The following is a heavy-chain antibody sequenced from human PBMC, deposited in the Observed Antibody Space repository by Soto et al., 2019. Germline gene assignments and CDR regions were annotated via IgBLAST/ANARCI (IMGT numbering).Heavy chain of an antibody. V-gene: IGHV4-30-4*01. CDR1: GGSISSGDYY. D-gene: IGHD3-22*01. J-gene: IGHJ5*02. CDR2: IYYSGST. Sequence: SETLSLTCTVSGGSISSGDYYWSWIRQPPGKGLEWIGYIYYSGSTYHNPSLKSRVTISVDTSKNQFSLKLSSVTAADTAVYYCARVRDDSSGYFNWYDPWGQGTLVTVSS. CDR3: ARVRDDSSGYFNWYDP.